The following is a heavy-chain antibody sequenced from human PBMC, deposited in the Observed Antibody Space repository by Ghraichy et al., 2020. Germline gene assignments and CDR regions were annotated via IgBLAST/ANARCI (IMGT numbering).Heavy chain of an antibody. Sequence: SQTLSLTCAISGDSVSSNSAAWNWIRQSPSRGLEWLGRTYYRSKWYADYAPSVKSRITINPDTSKNQFSLQLNSVTPEDTAVYYCARDRYESRGYFEGFDYWGQGPLVTVSS. J-gene: IGHJ4*02. CDR2: TYYRSKWYA. CDR1: GDSVSSNSAA. D-gene: IGHD3-22*01. CDR3: ARDRYESRGYFEGFDY. V-gene: IGHV6-1*01.